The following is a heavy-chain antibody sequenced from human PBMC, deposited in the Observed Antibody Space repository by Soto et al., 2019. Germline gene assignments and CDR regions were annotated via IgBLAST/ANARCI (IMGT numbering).Heavy chain of an antibody. J-gene: IGHJ4*02. CDR1: GFTFSSYA. Sequence: GGSLRLSCAASGFTFSSYAMHWVRQAPGKGLEWVAVISYDGSNKYYADSVKGRFTISRDNSKNTLYLQMNSLRAEDTAVYYCARGIGSGWYGVLDYWGQGTLVTVSS. CDR3: ARGIGSGWYGVLDY. D-gene: IGHD6-19*01. V-gene: IGHV3-30-3*01. CDR2: ISYDGSNK.